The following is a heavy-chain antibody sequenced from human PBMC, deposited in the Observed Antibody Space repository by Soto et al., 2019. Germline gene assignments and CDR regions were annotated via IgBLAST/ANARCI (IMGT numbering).Heavy chain of an antibody. CDR1: GGSISSYY. CDR2: IYYIGST. Sequence: QVQLQESGPGLVKPSETLSLTCTVSGGSISSYYWSWIRQPPGKGLEWIGYIYYIGSTNYNPSLKSFITITVDTYKTLFALQPRTVTAADTAVYHCARTSFAVSVRVDPLRQGTLGTVS. D-gene: IGHD3-3*01. V-gene: IGHV4-59*01. CDR3: ARTSFAVSVRVDP. J-gene: IGHJ5*02.